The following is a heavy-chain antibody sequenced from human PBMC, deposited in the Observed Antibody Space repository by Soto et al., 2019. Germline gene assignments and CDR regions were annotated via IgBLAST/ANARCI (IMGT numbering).Heavy chain of an antibody. D-gene: IGHD3-10*01. V-gene: IGHV4-34*01. CDR1: GGSFSGCY. CDR2: INHSGST. CDR3: ARGRWFGKYYFDY. J-gene: IGHJ4*02. Sequence: PSETLSLTCAVYGGSFSGCYWSWIRQPPGKGLEWIGEINHSGSTNYNPSLKSRVTISVDTSKNQFSLKLSSVTAADTAVYYCARGRWFGKYYFDYWGQGTLVTAPQ.